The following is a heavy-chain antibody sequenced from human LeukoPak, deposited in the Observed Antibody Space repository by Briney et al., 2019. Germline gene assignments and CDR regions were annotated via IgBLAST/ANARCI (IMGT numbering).Heavy chain of an antibody. V-gene: IGHV1-2*02. CDR1: GYTFTSYY. Sequence: GASVKVSCKASGYTFTSYYMHWVRQAPGQGLEWMGWINPNSGGTNYAQKFQGRVTMTRDTSISTAYMELSRLRSDDTAVYYCARDHAKGSGSYGPNWFDPWGQGTLVTVSS. CDR2: INPNSGGT. D-gene: IGHD3-10*01. J-gene: IGHJ5*02. CDR3: ARDHAKGSGSYGPNWFDP.